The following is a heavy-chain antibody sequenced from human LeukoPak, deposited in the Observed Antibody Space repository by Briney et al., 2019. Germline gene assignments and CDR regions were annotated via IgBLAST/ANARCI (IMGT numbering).Heavy chain of an antibody. CDR1: GYSISSGYY. V-gene: IGHV4-38-2*02. CDR2: IYHSGST. D-gene: IGHD7-27*01. CDR3: SGVTGPADWYFDL. Sequence: SETLSLTCTVSGYSISSGYYWGWIRQPPGKGLEWIGSIYHSGSTYYNPSLKSRVTIPVDTSKNQFSLKLSSVTAADTAVYYCSGVTGPADWYFDLWGRGTLVTVSS. J-gene: IGHJ2*01.